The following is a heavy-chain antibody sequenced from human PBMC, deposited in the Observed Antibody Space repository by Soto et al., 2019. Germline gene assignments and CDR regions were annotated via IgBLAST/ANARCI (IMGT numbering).Heavy chain of an antibody. CDR1: GFTVSSNY. Sequence: GGSLRLSCAASGFTVSSNYMSWVRQAPGKGLEWVSVIYSGGSTYYADSVKGRFTISRDNSKNTLYLQMNSLRAEDTAVYYCARAPDYGDWAGDYWGQGTLVTVSS. CDR2: IYSGGST. J-gene: IGHJ4*02. D-gene: IGHD4-17*01. V-gene: IGHV3-53*01. CDR3: ARAPDYGDWAGDY.